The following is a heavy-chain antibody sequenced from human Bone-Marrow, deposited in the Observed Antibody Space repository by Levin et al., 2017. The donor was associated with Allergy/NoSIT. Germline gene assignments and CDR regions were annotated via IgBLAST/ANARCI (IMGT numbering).Heavy chain of an antibody. V-gene: IGHV3-53*01. CDR3: TITSGTSGFYGMDV. CDR1: GFASSTSY. J-gene: IGHJ6*02. CDR2: LYVNGNS. Sequence: GGSLRLSCAASGFASSTSYMSWVRQAPGKGLEWVSVLYVNGNSYHIDSVKGRFTISRDTSKNTLFLHMANLRAEDSATYYCTITSGTSGFYGMDVWGRGTTVIVSS. D-gene: IGHD1-1*01.